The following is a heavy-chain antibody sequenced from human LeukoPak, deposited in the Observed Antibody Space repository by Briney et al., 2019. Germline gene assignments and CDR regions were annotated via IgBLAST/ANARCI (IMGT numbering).Heavy chain of an antibody. J-gene: IGHJ5*02. CDR2: INDSGSS. V-gene: IGHV4-34*01. CDR3: ARGSYYDFWSGLNGGHWFDP. D-gene: IGHD3-3*01. CDR1: GGSFSSGQY. Sequence: PSQTLSLTCVVFGGSFSSGQYWSGIRQPPGKGLEWIGEINDSGSSNYNPALKSHVIISVDTSKKQFSLRLSSVTAADTAVYYCARGSYYDFWSGLNGGHWFDPWGQGTLVTVSS.